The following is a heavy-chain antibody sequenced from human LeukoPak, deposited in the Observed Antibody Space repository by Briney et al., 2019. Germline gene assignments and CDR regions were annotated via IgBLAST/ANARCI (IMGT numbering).Heavy chain of an antibody. CDR2: INEDGREK. D-gene: IGHD1-1*01. J-gene: IGHJ4*02. CDR1: GSTFSHSW. CDR3: ARGRGTPDY. Sequence: GGSLRLSCAASGSTFSHSWMTWVRQAPGKGLEWVANINEDGREKYYVDSVKGRFTISRDNADNSLFLQMGRLRAEDTAVYYCARGRGTPDYWGQGTLVSVSS. V-gene: IGHV3-7*01.